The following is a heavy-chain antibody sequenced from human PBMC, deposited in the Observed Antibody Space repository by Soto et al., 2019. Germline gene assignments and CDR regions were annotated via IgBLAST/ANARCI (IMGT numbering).Heavy chain of an antibody. CDR3: HKHAYSSSSTTY. D-gene: IGHD6-6*01. CDR1: GFSFSGSA. CDR2: IRSKANSYAT. Sequence: PGGSLRLSCVASGFSFSGSAIHWVRQASGKGLEWLGRIRSKANSYATTYAASVKGRFTISRDDSKSTAYLQMNSLKTEDTAVYYCHKHAYSSSSTTYWGQGTLVTVSS. J-gene: IGHJ4*02. V-gene: IGHV3-73*01.